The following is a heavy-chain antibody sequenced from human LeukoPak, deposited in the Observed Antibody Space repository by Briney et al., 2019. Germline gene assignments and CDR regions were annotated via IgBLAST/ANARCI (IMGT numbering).Heavy chain of an antibody. J-gene: IGHJ4*02. Sequence: SETLSLTCVVSGGSISSGGYSWSWIRQPPGKGLEWIGYIYYSGSTNYNPSLKSRVTISVDTSKNQFSLKLSSVTAADTAVYYCARASPYYFDYWGQGTLVTVSS. V-gene: IGHV4-61*08. CDR3: ARASPYYFDY. D-gene: IGHD2-2*01. CDR2: IYYSGST. CDR1: GGSISSGGYS.